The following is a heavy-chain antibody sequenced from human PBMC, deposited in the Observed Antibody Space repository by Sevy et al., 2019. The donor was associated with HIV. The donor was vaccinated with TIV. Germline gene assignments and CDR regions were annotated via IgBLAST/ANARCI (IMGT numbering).Heavy chain of an antibody. D-gene: IGHD6-19*01. Sequence: ASVKVSCKASGYTFTGYYMHWVRQAPGQGLEWMGRINPNSGGTNYAQKFQGRVTMTKDTSISTAYMELSRLRSDDTAVYYCARVKGIAVAGIGRHAFDIWGQGTMVTVSS. CDR2: INPNSGGT. CDR3: ARVKGIAVAGIGRHAFDI. CDR1: GYTFTGYY. V-gene: IGHV1-2*06. J-gene: IGHJ3*02.